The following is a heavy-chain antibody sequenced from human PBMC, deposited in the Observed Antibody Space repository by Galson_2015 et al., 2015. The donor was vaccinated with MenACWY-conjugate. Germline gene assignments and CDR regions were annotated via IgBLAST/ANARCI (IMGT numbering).Heavy chain of an antibody. D-gene: IGHD2-2*01. CDR2: INPYGGST. V-gene: IGHV1-46*02. Sequence: SVKVSCKASGYTFNTYYMHWVRQAPGQGLEWVGIINPYGGSTTYAQKFQGRVTMTRDTSTSTAYMELSSLRSEDTAVYYCAREIVVAPAASRGDYYYGMDVWGQGTTVPVS. J-gene: IGHJ6*02. CDR3: AREIVVAPAASRGDYYYGMDV. CDR1: GYTFNTYY.